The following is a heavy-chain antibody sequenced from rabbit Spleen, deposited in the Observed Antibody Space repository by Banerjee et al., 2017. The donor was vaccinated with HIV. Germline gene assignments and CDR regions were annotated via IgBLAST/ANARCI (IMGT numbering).Heavy chain of an antibody. J-gene: IGHJ6*01. V-gene: IGHV1S40*01. CDR1: GFDFTRTYY. D-gene: IGHD8-1*01. CDR2: IDTSSTNT. Sequence: QSLEESGGDPVKPGASLTLTCKAYGFDFTRTYYKCRVRQAPGKGLELIACIDTSSTNTAYATWAKGRFTISKTSSTTVTLQMTSLTAADTATYFCARDTASSFSSYGMDLWGPGTLVTVS. CDR3: ARDTASSFSSYGMDL.